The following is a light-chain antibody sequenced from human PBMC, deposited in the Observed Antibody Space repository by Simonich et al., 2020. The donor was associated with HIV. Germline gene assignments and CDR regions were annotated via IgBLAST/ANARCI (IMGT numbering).Light chain of an antibody. CDR2: LAS. Sequence: DIVMTQSPDSLAVSLGERATINCKSSQSVLYSSNNKNKLSWYQQKPGQPPKLLIYLASTRESGVPDRFSGSGSETDFTLTISSLQAEDVAVYYCQQYFRTPLAFGQGTKLEIK. V-gene: IGKV4-1*01. CDR3: QQYFRTPLA. J-gene: IGKJ2*01. CDR1: QSVLYSSNNKNK.